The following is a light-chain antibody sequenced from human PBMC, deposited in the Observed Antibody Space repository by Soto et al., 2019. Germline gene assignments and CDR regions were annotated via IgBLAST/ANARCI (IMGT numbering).Light chain of an antibody. J-gene: IGKJ1*01. CDR3: QQYYSTPPT. V-gene: IGKV4-1*01. Sequence: DIVMTQSPDSLAVSLGERATINCKSSQSVLYSSNNKNYLAWYQQKPGQPPKLLIYWASTRESGVPDRFSGRGSGKDFPLTISSLQAEDVAVYYCQQYYSTPPTFGQGTKVEIK. CDR2: WAS. CDR1: QSVLYSSNNKNY.